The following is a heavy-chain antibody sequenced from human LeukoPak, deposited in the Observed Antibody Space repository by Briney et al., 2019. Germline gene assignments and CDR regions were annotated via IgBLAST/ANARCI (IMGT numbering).Heavy chain of an antibody. V-gene: IGHV4-4*07. CDR2: IDSSGSA. D-gene: IGHD3-10*01. CDR3: AKSLYGSGSYYNWFDP. J-gene: IGHJ5*02. Sequence: SETLSLTCTVSGDSISSYYWTWIRQPAGKGLEWIGRIDSSGSAIYNPSLKSRVTMSVDTSKNQFSLKLSSVTAADTAVYYCAKSLYGSGSYYNWFDPWGQGTLVTVSS. CDR1: GDSISSYY.